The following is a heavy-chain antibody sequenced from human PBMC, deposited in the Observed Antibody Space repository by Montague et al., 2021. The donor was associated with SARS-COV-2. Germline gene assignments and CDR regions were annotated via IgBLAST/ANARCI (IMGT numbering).Heavy chain of an antibody. D-gene: IGHD2-2*01. CDR2: IYNSGST. CDR1: GGSISRNN. J-gene: IGHJ6*02. CDR3: ANFRRTQLLFGTLYYGIDV. V-gene: IGHV4-59*13. Sequence: SETLSLTCTVSGGSISRNNWCWIRKPQGKGLGWMGIIYNSGSTNTNPSPKRRVPISVDTSKTNFTLRLSSVTGADTAAYSCANFRRTQLLFGTLYYGIDVWGQGTTVTVSS.